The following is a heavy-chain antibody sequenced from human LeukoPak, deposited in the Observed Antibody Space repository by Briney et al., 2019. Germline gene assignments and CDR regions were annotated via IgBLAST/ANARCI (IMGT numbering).Heavy chain of an antibody. CDR3: AKEVVAAAGTGWSDP. CDR2: ISYDGSNK. J-gene: IGHJ5*02. CDR1: GFTFSSYG. Sequence: PGRSLRLSCAASGFTFSSYGMHWVRQAPGKGLEWVAVISYDGSNKYYADSVKGRFTISRDNSKNTLYLQMNSLRAEDTAVYYCAKEVVAAAGTGWSDPWGQGTLVTVSS. D-gene: IGHD6-13*01. V-gene: IGHV3-30*18.